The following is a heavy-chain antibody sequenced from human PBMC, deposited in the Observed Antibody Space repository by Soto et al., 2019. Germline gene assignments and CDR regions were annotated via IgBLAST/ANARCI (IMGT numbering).Heavy chain of an antibody. J-gene: IGHJ3*02. CDR1: GFTFSSYW. V-gene: IGHV3-7*01. CDR3: ARDGLVLMVYDDAFDI. D-gene: IGHD2-8*01. Sequence: PGGSLRLSCAASGFTFSSYWMSWVRQAPGKGLEWVANIKQDGSEKYYVDSVKGRFTISRDNAKDSLYLQMNSLRAEDTAVYYCARDGLVLMVYDDAFDIWGQGTMVTVSS. CDR2: IKQDGSEK.